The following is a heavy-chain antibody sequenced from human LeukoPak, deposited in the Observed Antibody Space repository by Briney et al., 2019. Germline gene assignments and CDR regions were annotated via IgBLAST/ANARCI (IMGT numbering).Heavy chain of an antibody. V-gene: IGHV4-4*02. Sequence: SGTLSLTCAVSGGSISSSNWWSWVRQPPGKGLEWIGYIYYSGSTNYNPSLKSRVTISVDTSKNQFSLKLSSVTAADTAVYYCARGSLLVAEYYMDVWGKGTTVTVSS. CDR2: IYYSGST. CDR3: ARGSLLVAEYYMDV. D-gene: IGHD5-12*01. CDR1: GGSISSSNW. J-gene: IGHJ6*03.